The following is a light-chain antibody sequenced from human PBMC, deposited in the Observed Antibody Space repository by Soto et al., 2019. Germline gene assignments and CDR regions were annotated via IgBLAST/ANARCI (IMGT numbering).Light chain of an antibody. Sequence: EIVLTQSPGTLSLSPGERATLSCRASQSVTSNYLAWYQQKPGQAPRLLVYAVSGRPSGIPDRFSGSGSGTDFTLAISRLEPEDFAVYYCQQYNRSPYTFGQGTKVDIK. CDR2: AVS. CDR1: QSVTSNY. CDR3: QQYNRSPYT. V-gene: IGKV3-20*01. J-gene: IGKJ2*01.